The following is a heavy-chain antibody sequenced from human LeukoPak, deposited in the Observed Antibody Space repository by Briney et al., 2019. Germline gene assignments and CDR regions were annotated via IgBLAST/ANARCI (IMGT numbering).Heavy chain of an antibody. D-gene: IGHD2-2*01. Sequence: SETLSLTCAVSGYSISSGYYWGWIRQPPGKGLEWIGSIYHSGSTYYNPSLKSRVTISVDTSKNQFSLKLSSVTAADTAVCYCARDIVVVPAAMRGWFDPWGQGTLVTVSS. CDR1: GYSISSGYY. V-gene: IGHV4-38-2*02. CDR2: IYHSGST. J-gene: IGHJ5*02. CDR3: ARDIVVVPAAMRGWFDP.